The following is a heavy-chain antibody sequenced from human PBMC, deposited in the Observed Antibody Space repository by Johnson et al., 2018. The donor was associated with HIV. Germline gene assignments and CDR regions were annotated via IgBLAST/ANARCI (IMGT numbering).Heavy chain of an antibody. CDR1: GFTVSSNY. CDR2: IYDGGTT. D-gene: IGHD6-13*01. V-gene: IGHV3-66*02. J-gene: IGHJ3*02. CDR3: AKDIGGTSSSWSYPWGAFDI. Sequence: VQLVESGGGLVQPGGSLRLSCAASGFTVSSNYMSWVRQAPGKGLEWVSFIYDGGTTYYADSVKGRFTTSRDNSKNTLYLQMNSMRAEDTALYYCAKDIGGTSSSWSYPWGAFDIWCQGTMVTVSS.